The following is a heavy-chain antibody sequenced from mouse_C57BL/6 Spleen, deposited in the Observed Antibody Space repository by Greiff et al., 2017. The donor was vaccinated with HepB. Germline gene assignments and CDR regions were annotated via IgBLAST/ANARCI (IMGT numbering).Heavy chain of an antibody. J-gene: IGHJ4*01. CDR2: INPYNGGT. V-gene: IGHV1-19*01. D-gene: IGHD2-1*01. CDR1: GYTFTDYY. CDR3: ASYGKDAMDY. Sequence: EVQLVESGPVLVKPGASVKMSCKASGYTFTDYYMNWVKQSHGKSLEWIGVINPYNGGTSYNQKFKGKATLTVDKSSSTAYMELNSLTSEDSAVYYCASYGKDAMDYWGQGTSDTVSS.